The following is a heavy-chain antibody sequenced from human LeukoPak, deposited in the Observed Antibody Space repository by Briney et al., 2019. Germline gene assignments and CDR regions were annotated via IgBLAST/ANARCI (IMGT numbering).Heavy chain of an antibody. CDR2: ISSSGSTI. D-gene: IGHD6-19*01. V-gene: IGHV3-11*01. CDR1: GFTFSDYY. CDR3: ATPTGIAVAGSRGGVDY. J-gene: IGHJ4*02. Sequence: PGGSLRLSCAASGFTFSDYYMSWIRQAPGKGLEWVSYISSSGSTIYYADSVKGRFTISRDNAKNSLYLQMNSLRAEDTAVYYCATPTGIAVAGSRGGVDYWGQGTLVTVSS.